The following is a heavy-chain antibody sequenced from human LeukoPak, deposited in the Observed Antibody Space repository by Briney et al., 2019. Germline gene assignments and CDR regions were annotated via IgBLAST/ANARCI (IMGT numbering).Heavy chain of an antibody. V-gene: IGHV3-30*04. CDR3: ARDQGY. CDR1: GFTFSRYA. Sequence: GGSLRLSCAASGFTFSRYAMHWVRQAPGKGLEWVAVVSYDGDHKYHADSVKGRFTISRDNSKNTLYLQMNSLRAEDTAVYYCARDQGYWGQGTLVTVSS. J-gene: IGHJ4*02. CDR2: VSYDGDHK.